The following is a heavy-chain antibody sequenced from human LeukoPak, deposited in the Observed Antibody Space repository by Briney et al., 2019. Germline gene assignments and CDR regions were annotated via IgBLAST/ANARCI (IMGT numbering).Heavy chain of an antibody. V-gene: IGHV4-59*12. J-gene: IGHJ4*02. Sequence: SETLSLTCTVSGGPISSYYWSWIRQPPGKGLEWIGYIYYSGSTNYNPSLKSRVTISVDTSKNQFSLKLSSVTAADTAVYYCARGRGGTMGYWGQGTLVTVSS. CDR3: ARGRGGTMGY. CDR2: IYYSGST. D-gene: IGHD1-14*01. CDR1: GGPISSYY.